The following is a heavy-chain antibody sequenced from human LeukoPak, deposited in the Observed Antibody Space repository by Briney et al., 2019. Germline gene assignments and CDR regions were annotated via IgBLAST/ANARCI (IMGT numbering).Heavy chain of an antibody. J-gene: IGHJ3*02. D-gene: IGHD3-22*01. CDR2: ISGSGGST. CDR3: AKDYYDSSGYDAFDI. Sequence: GGSLRLSCAASGFTFSSYAMSWVRQAPGKGLEWVSAISGSGGSTYYADSVKGRFTISRDNFKNTLYLQMNSLRAEDTAVYYCAKDYYDSSGYDAFDIWGQGTMVTVSS. CDR1: GFTFSSYA. V-gene: IGHV3-23*01.